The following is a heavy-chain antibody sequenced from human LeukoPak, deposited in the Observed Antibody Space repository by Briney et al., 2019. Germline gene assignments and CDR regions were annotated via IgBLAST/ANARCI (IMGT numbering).Heavy chain of an antibody. J-gene: IGHJ4*02. CDR3: ARAVGYCSAGDCYSFDS. Sequence: GGSLRLSCAASGFTVSSNYMSWVRQAPGKGLEWVSVIYSGGSTYYADSVKGRFTISRDNSKNTLYLQMNSLRAEDTAVYYCARAVGYCSAGDCYSFDSWGQGTLVTVSS. CDR1: GFTVSSNY. V-gene: IGHV3-66*01. CDR2: IYSGGST. D-gene: IGHD2-15*01.